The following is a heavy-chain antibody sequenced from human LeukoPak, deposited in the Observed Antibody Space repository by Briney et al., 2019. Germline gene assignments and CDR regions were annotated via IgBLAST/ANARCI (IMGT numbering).Heavy chain of an antibody. Sequence: SETPSLTCAVYGGSFSGYYWSWIRQPPGKGLEWIGEINHSGSTNYNPSLKSRVTISVDTSKNQFSLKLSSVTAADTAVYYCARGRVAARPENYYYYGMDVWGQGTTVTVSS. CDR1: GGSFSGYY. V-gene: IGHV4-34*01. D-gene: IGHD6-6*01. CDR2: INHSGST. CDR3: ARGRVAARPENYYYYGMDV. J-gene: IGHJ6*02.